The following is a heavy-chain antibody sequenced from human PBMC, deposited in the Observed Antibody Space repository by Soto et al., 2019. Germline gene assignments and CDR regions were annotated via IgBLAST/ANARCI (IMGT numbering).Heavy chain of an antibody. CDR2: IYWNDDK. CDR1: GFSLSTSGVG. J-gene: IGHJ6*02. V-gene: IGHV2-5*01. Sequence: QITLKESGPTLVKPTQTLTLTCTFSGFSLSTSGVGVGWIRQPPGKALEWLALIYWNDDKRYIPSLKSRLTITKDTSKNQVVLTMTNMDPVDTATYYCAHSTETRIQLSNYYYGMDVWGQGTTVTVSS. D-gene: IGHD5-18*01. CDR3: AHSTETRIQLSNYYYGMDV.